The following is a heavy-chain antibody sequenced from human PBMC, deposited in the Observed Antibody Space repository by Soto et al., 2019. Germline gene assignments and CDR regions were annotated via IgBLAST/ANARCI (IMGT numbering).Heavy chain of an antibody. CDR1: GGSISSSNW. V-gene: IGHV4-4*02. CDR2: IYHSGST. D-gene: IGHD3-3*01. CDR3: ARDRYYDFWSGYLFYYYYYGMDV. J-gene: IGHJ6*02. Sequence: SETLSLTCAVSGGSISSSNWWSWVRQPPGKGLEWIGEIYHSGSTNYNPSLKSRVTISVDKSKNQFSLKLSSVTAADTAVYYCARDRYYDFWSGYLFYYYYYGMDVWGQGTTVTVSS.